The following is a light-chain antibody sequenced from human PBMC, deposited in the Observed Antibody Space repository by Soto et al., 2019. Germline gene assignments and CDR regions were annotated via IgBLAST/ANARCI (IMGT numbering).Light chain of an antibody. CDR3: QQYNSYSKT. CDR1: QSISSW. V-gene: IGKV1-5*01. J-gene: IGKJ1*01. CDR2: DAS. Sequence: DLQMTQSPSTLSASVGDRVTITCRASQSISSWLAWYQQKPGKAPKLLIYDASSLESGVPSRFSGIGSGTEFTLTISSLQPDDFATYYCQQYNSYSKTFGQGTKVEIK.